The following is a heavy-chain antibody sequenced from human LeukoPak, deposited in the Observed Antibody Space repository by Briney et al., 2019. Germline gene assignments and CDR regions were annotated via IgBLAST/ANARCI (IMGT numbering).Heavy chain of an antibody. J-gene: IGHJ4*02. CDR3: ARRAGDYSHPYDY. Sequence: QPGGSLRLSCAASGFTFNTYGMSWVRQAPGKGLEWVSGISGSGGATYYADSVKGRFTISRDNSKNTVHLQMNSLRAEDTAMYYCARRAGDYSHPYDYWGQGTLVTVSS. CDR1: GFTFNTYG. D-gene: IGHD3-22*01. V-gene: IGHV3-23*01. CDR2: ISGSGGAT.